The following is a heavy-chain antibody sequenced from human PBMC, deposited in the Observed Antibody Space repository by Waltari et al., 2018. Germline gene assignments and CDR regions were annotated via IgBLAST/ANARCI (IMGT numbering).Heavy chain of an antibody. D-gene: IGHD2-15*01. CDR2: VRGDGKT. J-gene: IGHJ4*02. CDR3: ARDRGRGLYLDS. CDR1: GDSLSSPDC. Sequence: QLQFHESGPGLVKPSGPLSPPGAASGDSLSSPDCWSWVRQPPGKGLEWVGQVRGDGKTNYNPSFASRITISLDTYNKQFSLRVTSATAADTAIYYCARDRGRGLYLDSWGPGTVVTVSP. V-gene: IGHV4-4*02.